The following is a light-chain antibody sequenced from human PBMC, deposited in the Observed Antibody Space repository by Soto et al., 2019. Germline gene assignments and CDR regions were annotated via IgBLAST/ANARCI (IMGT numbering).Light chain of an antibody. Sequence: QSALTQPRSVSGSPGQSVTISCTGTSSDVGGYNYVSWYQQYPGKASKVMIYAVTKRPSGVPDRISGSKSGNTASLTISGLQAEDEADYYCCSYAGSYTHYVFGTGTKVTVL. J-gene: IGLJ1*01. CDR1: SSDVGGYNY. V-gene: IGLV2-11*01. CDR3: CSYAGSYTHYV. CDR2: AVT.